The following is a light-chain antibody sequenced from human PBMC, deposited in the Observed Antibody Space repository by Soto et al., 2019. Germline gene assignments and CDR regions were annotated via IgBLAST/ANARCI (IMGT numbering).Light chain of an antibody. CDR1: QGISNY. J-gene: IGKJ1*01. CDR3: QKYNSAPRT. CDR2: AAS. V-gene: IGKV1-27*01. Sequence: DIQMTQSPSSLSASVGDRVTITCRASQGISNYLAWYQQKPGKVPKLLIYAASTLQSGVPSRFSGSRSGTEFTLTISSLQPEDVATYYCQKYNSAPRTFGQGTKVEIK.